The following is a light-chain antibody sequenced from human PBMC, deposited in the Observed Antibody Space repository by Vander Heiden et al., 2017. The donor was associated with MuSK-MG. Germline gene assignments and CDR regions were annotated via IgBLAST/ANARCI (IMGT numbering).Light chain of an antibody. V-gene: IGKV3-15*01. CDR1: QSVSSN. Sequence: EIVMTQSPATLSVSPGERATLSCRASQSVSSNLAWYQQKPGQAPRLLIYGASTRATGIPARFSGSGSGTEFTLTISSLQSEDFAVYYCQQYNNWPLPWTFGQGTKVXIK. CDR2: GAS. J-gene: IGKJ1*01. CDR3: QQYNNWPLPWT.